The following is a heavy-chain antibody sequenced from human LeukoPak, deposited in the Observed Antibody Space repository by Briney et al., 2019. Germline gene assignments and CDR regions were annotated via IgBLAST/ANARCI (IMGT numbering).Heavy chain of an antibody. CDR2: IYSGGST. J-gene: IGHJ4*02. D-gene: IGHD3-16*01. Sequence: PAGSLRLSCAASGFTFSTSTMNWVRQAPGKGLEWVSVIYSGGSTYYADSVKGRFTISRDNSKNTLYLQMNSLRAEDTAVYYCARGDYFDYWGQGTLVTVSS. V-gene: IGHV3-66*02. CDR3: ARGDYFDY. CDR1: GFTFSTST.